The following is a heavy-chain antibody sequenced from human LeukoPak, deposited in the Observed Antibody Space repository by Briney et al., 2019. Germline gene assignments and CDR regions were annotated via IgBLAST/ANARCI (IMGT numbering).Heavy chain of an antibody. Sequence: GGSLRLSCAASGFTFSDFPMIWVRQAPGKGLEWVSSVSSSSSYIYYSDSVEGRFTTSRDNAKNTLHLQMNSLRAEDTAVYYCVRDWGYDSSGYWQKYFDSWGQGTLVTVSS. CDR3: VRDWGYDSSGYWQKYFDS. J-gene: IGHJ4*02. CDR1: GFTFSDFP. D-gene: IGHD3-22*01. CDR2: VSSSSSYI. V-gene: IGHV3-21*01.